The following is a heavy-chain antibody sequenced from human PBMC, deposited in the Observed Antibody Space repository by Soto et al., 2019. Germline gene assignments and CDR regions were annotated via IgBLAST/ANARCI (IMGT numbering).Heavy chain of an antibody. Sequence: QVQLVQSGAEGKKPGASVKVSCKASGYTFTGYYIHWVRQAPGQGLEWMGWVNPNSGGTNYAQKFQGWVTMTRDTSISTAYMELSRLRSDDTAVYYCVTSRVSIAVAGETEYYFDYWGHGTLVTVSS. J-gene: IGHJ4*01. CDR2: VNPNSGGT. CDR1: GYTFTGYY. D-gene: IGHD6-19*01. V-gene: IGHV1-2*04. CDR3: VTSRVSIAVAGETEYYFDY.